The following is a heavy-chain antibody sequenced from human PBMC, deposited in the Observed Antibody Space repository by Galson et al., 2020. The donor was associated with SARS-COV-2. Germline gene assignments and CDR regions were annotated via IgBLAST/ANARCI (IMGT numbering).Heavy chain of an antibody. CDR3: ARHSSLDM. D-gene: IGHD1-26*01. Sequence: GGSLRLSCIASEFNFKTYWMHWVRQAPGKGLVWVSRINSEGNSTNYADSVRGRFTVSRDNSKNTLFLQMNSLRAEDTAVYYCARHSSLDMWGQGTMVTVSA. CDR2: INSEGNST. V-gene: IGHV3-74*01. J-gene: IGHJ3*02. CDR1: EFNFKTYW.